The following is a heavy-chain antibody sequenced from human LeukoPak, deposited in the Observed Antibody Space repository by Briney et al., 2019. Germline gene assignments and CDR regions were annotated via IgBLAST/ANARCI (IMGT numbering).Heavy chain of an antibody. Sequence: QPGGSLRLSCSASGFTFSGYAMHWVRQAPGKGLEYVSGIPSNGGTTYYADSVKGRFTISRDNSKNTLYLQMSSLRAEDTAVYYCVKGHDSSGYYLSYSDYWGQGALVTVSS. CDR3: VKGHDSSGYYLSYSDY. D-gene: IGHD3-22*01. CDR2: IPSNGGTT. J-gene: IGHJ4*02. CDR1: GFTFSGYA. V-gene: IGHV3-64D*06.